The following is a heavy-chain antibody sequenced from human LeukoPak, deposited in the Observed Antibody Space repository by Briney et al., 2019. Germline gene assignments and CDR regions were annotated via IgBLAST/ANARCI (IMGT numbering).Heavy chain of an antibody. D-gene: IGHD6-25*01. V-gene: IGHV3-43*01. CDR1: GFIFDDYT. CDR3: ARSRGRLAQLDY. J-gene: IGHJ4*02. Sequence: GGSLRLSCAASGFIFDDYTMYWVRQAPGKGLEWVSHISWDGSKTNYGDSVMGRFTISRDNTKNSLYLQMNSLKTDDTAVYYCARSRGRLAQLDYWGQGTLVTVSS. CDR2: ISWDGSKT.